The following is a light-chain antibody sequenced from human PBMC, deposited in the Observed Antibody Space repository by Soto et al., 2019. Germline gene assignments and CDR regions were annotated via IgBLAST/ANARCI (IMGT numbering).Light chain of an antibody. CDR3: NSYRTISTYV. V-gene: IGLV2-14*01. Sequence: QSALTQPASVSGSPGQSITISCTGTSSDIGGYNFVSWYQQHPGKAPKLLIYDVRNRPSGVSNRFSGSKSGNTASLTISGLQAEDEADYYCNSYRTISTYVFGTGTQVTVL. CDR2: DVR. CDR1: SSDIGGYNF. J-gene: IGLJ1*01.